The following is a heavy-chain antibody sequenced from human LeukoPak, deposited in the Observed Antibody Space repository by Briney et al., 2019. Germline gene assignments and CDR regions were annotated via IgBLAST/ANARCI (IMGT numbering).Heavy chain of an antibody. CDR1: GYTFTSYG. V-gene: IGHV1-18*01. CDR3: ARDGDSSGYSSYYYYGMDV. D-gene: IGHD3-22*01. Sequence: ASVKVSCKASGYTFTSYGISWVRQAPGQGLEWMGWISAYNGNTNYAQKLQGRVTMTTDTSTRTAYMELRSLRSDDTAVYYCARDGDSSGYSSYYYYGMDVWGQGTTVTVSS. J-gene: IGHJ6*02. CDR2: ISAYNGNT.